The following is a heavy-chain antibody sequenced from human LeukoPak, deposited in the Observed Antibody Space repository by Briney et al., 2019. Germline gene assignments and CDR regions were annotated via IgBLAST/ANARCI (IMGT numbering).Heavy chain of an antibody. Sequence: QPGGSRRLSCAASGFTFKLYWMHWVRQVPGKGPVWVARINDDGSDTVYADSVKGRFTISRDDAKNMLFLQMNSLRGEDTAVYHCVRGGPSTWFWGQGTLVTVSS. CDR2: INDDGSDT. V-gene: IGHV3-74*01. D-gene: IGHD3-22*01. CDR1: GFTFKLYW. J-gene: IGHJ4*02. CDR3: VRGGPSTWF.